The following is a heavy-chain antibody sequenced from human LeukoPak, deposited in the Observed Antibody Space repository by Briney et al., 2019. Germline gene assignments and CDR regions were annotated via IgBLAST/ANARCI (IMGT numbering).Heavy chain of an antibody. CDR3: VREGPAFDV. J-gene: IGHJ3*01. CDR1: GGSISSSSYY. Sequence: PSETLSLTCTVSGGSISSSSYYWGWIRQPPGKGLEWIGSIYYSGSTYYNPSLKSRVTISVDTSKNQFSLKLSSVTPDDTAVYYCVREGPAFDVWGLGTMVTVSS. V-gene: IGHV4-39*07. CDR2: IYYSGST.